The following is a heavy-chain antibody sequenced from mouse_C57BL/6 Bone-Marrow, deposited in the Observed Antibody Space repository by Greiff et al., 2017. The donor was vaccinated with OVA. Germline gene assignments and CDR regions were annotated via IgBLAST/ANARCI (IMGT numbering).Heavy chain of an antibody. D-gene: IGHD1-1*01. CDR2: IWRGGST. J-gene: IGHJ1*03. V-gene: IGHV2-4*01. CDR3: AKTGFITTVVATLDWYFDV. CDR1: GFSLTSYG. Sequence: QVHVKQSGPGLVQPSQSLSITCTVSGFSLTSYGVHWVRQPPGKGLEWLGVIWRGGSTDYNAAFISRLSISKDNSKSQVFFKMNSLQADDTAIYYCAKTGFITTVVATLDWYFDVWGTGTTVTVSS.